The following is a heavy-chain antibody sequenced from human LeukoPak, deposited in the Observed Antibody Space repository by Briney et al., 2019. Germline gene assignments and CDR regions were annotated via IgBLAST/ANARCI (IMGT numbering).Heavy chain of an antibody. CDR3: ARGPMVRGVAAFDI. Sequence: SETLSLTYTVSGGSISSGGYSWSWIRQPPGKGLEWIGYIHHSGSTYYNPSLKSRVTISVDRSKNQFSLKLSSVTAADTAVYYCARGPMVRGVAAFDIWGQGTMVTVSS. CDR2: IHHSGST. D-gene: IGHD3-10*01. V-gene: IGHV4-30-2*01. J-gene: IGHJ3*02. CDR1: GGSISSGGYS.